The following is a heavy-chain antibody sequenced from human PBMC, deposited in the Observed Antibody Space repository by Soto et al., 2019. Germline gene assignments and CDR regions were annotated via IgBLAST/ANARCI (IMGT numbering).Heavy chain of an antibody. CDR3: ARRNAPHDYGDNSDY. D-gene: IGHD4-17*01. Sequence: GESLKISCKGSGYSFTSYWIGWVRQMPGKGLEWMGIIYPGDSDTRYSPSFQGQVTISADKSISTAYLQWSSLKASDTAMYYCARRNAPHDYGDNSDYWGQGTLVIDSS. J-gene: IGHJ4*02. CDR2: IYPGDSDT. CDR1: GYSFTSYW. V-gene: IGHV5-51*01.